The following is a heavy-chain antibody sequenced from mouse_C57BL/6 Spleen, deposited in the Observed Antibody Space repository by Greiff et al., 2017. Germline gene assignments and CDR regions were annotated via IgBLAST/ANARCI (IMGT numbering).Heavy chain of an antibody. V-gene: IGHV1-61*01. J-gene: IGHJ2*01. D-gene: IGHD1-1*01. CDR2: IYPSDSET. Sequence: QVQLQQPGAELVRPGSSVKLSCKASGYTFTSYWMAWVKQRPGQGLEWIGNIYPSDSETHYNQKFKDKATLTVDKSSSTAYMQLSSLTSEDSAVYYCARQLRRGYYFDYWGQGTTLTVSS. CDR3: ARQLRRGYYFDY. CDR1: GYTFTSYW.